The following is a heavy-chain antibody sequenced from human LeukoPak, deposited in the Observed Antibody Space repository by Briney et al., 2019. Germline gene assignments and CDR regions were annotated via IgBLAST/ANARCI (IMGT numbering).Heavy chain of an antibody. D-gene: IGHD5-12*01. CDR2: INPNSGGT. CDR1: GYTFTGYY. CDR3: ARAGVALNPYYFDY. Sequence: ASVKVSCKASGYTFTGYYMHWVRQAPGQGLEWMGWINPNSGGTNYAQKFQGWVTMTRDTSISTAYMELSRLRSDDTAVYYCARAGVALNPYYFDYWGQGTLVTVSS. V-gene: IGHV1-2*04. J-gene: IGHJ4*02.